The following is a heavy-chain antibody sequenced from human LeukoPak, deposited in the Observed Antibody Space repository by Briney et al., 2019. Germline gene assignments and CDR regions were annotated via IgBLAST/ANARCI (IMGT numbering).Heavy chain of an antibody. CDR3: VRDLMGSGSTTAYLHH. V-gene: IGHV3-21*01. D-gene: IGHD1-1*01. CDR1: GFTFSDYS. J-gene: IGHJ1*01. Sequence: GGSLRLSCAASGFTFSDYSMNWVRQAPGKGLEWVSSISRSSRHVYYAGSVKGRFTISRDNAKNSLYLQMNSLRAEDMAVYFCVRDLMGSGSTTAYLHHWGQGTLVAVSS. CDR2: ISRSSRHV.